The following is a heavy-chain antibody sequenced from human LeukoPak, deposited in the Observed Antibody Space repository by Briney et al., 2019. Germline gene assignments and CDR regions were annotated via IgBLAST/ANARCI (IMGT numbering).Heavy chain of an antibody. CDR3: ARVGPATAFDY. J-gene: IGHJ4*02. CDR2: ISSNGGST. Sequence: GGSLRLSCAASGFTFSSYAMHWVRQAPGKGLEYVSAISSNGGSTYYANSVKGRFTISRDNSKNTLYLQMGSLRAEDMAVYYCARVGPATAFDYWGQGTQVTVSS. V-gene: IGHV3-64*01. CDR1: GFTFSSYA.